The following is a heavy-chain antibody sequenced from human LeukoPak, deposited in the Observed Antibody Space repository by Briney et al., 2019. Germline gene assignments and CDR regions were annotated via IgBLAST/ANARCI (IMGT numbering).Heavy chain of an antibody. Sequence: PGGSLRLSCAASGFTFSSYAMSWVRQAPGKGLELVSGISGSGGSTYYADSVKGRFTISRDNSKNTLYLQMNSLRAEDTAAYYCAKDMYSSSWYYFDYWGQGTLVTVSS. CDR2: ISGSGGST. CDR3: AKDMYSSSWYYFDY. V-gene: IGHV3-23*01. CDR1: GFTFSSYA. J-gene: IGHJ4*02. D-gene: IGHD6-13*01.